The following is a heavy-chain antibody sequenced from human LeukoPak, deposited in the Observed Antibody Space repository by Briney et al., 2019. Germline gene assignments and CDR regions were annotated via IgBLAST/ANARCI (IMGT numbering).Heavy chain of an antibody. CDR2: INHSGST. Sequence: PSETLSLTCAVYGGSFSGYYWSWIREPPGKGLEWIGEINHSGSTNYNPSLKSRVTISVDTSKNQFSLKLSCVTAADTAVYYCAREGPSHYYYMDVWGKGTTVTVSS. J-gene: IGHJ6*03. CDR1: GGSFSGYY. CDR3: AREGPSHYYYMDV. V-gene: IGHV4-34*01.